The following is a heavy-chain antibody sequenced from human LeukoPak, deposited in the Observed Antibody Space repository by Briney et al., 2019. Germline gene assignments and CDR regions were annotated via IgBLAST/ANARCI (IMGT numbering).Heavy chain of an antibody. CDR3: ARGPPLRMITGTTVAFDI. V-gene: IGHV1-69*01. CDR2: IIPIFGTA. D-gene: IGHD1-7*01. J-gene: IGHJ3*02. CDR1: GGTFSSYA. Sequence: VKVSCKASGGTFSSYAISWVRQAPGQGLEWMGGIIPIFGTANYAQKFQGRVTITADESTSTAYMELSRLRSDDTAVYYCARGPPLRMITGTTVAFDIWGQGTMVTVSS.